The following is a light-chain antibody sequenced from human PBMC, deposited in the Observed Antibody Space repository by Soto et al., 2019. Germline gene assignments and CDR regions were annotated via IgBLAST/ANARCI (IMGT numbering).Light chain of an antibody. Sequence: QSVLTQPASVSGSPGQSITISCTGTSSDVGGYNYVSWYQQHPGEAPKLMIYDVSDRPSGVSNRLSASKSGNTASLTISGLQPEDEADYFCCSYTSSSTPWVFGTGTKVTVL. V-gene: IGLV2-14*03. CDR1: SSDVGGYNY. CDR2: DVS. CDR3: CSYTSSSTPWV. J-gene: IGLJ1*01.